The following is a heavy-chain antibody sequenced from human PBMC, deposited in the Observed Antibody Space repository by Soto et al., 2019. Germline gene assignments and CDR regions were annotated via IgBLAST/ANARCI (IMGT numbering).Heavy chain of an antibody. CDR2: MNPNSGNT. V-gene: IGHV1-8*01. CDR3: AREGLVLVPTTVNSDYYYYAMDV. Sequence: ASVKVSCKASGYTFTSYDFNWVRQATGQGPEWLGWMNPNSGNTGYSQKFQGRVTMTSDTSISTAYMELSSLRSEDTAVYYCAREGLVLVPTTVNSDYYYYAMDVWGQGTTVTVSS. D-gene: IGHD4-17*01. CDR1: GYTFTSYD. J-gene: IGHJ6*02.